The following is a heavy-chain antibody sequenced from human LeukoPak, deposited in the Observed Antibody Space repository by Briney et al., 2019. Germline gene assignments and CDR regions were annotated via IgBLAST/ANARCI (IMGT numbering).Heavy chain of an antibody. CDR1: GFTFDDYA. CDR2: ISWNSGSI. V-gene: IGHV3-9*01. CDR3: ANSRASFDI. Sequence: PGRSLRLSCAASGFTFDDYAMHWVRQAPGKGLEWVSGISWNSGSIGYADSVKGRFTISRDNSKNTLYLQMNSLRAEDTAVYYCANSRASFDIWGQGTMVTVSS. J-gene: IGHJ3*02.